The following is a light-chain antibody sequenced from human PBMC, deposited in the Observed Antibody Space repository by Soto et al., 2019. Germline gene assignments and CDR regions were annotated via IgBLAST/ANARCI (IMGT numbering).Light chain of an antibody. V-gene: IGLV2-14*01. CDR3: SSYTSSSTLVV. CDR1: SSDVGGYNY. Sequence: QSVLTQPASVSGSPGQSITISCTGTSSDVGGYNYVSWYQQHPGKAPKLMIYDVSNRPSGVSNRFSGSKSGNTASLTISGLQAEDEVDYCCSSYTSSSTLVVFGGGPKLTVL. J-gene: IGLJ2*01. CDR2: DVS.